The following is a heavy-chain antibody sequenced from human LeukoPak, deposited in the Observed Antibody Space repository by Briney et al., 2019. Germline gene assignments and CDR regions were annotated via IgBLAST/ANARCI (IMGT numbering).Heavy chain of an antibody. CDR1: GFTFSDFW. D-gene: IGHD3-10*01. V-gene: IGHV3-74*01. CDR2: INSGGTVT. Sequence: GGSLRLSCAASGFTFSDFWMHWVRQAPGKGLVWVSRINSGGTVTNYADSVKGRLTISRDNAKNTLYLQMNSLRAEDTAVYYCAREGKWFGELLGAFDIWGQGTMVTVSS. J-gene: IGHJ3*02. CDR3: AREGKWFGELLGAFDI.